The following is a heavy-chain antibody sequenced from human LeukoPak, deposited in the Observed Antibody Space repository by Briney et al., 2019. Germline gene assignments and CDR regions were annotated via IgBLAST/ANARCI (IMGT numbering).Heavy chain of an antibody. V-gene: IGHV4-59*01. J-gene: IGHJ4*02. CDR3: ARGIKDTMVRGVILWFG. D-gene: IGHD3-10*01. Sequence: SEXLSLTCTVSGGSISSYYWSWIRQPPGKGLEGIGYIYYSGSTNYNPSLKSRVTISVDTSKNQFSLKLSSVTAADTAVYYCARGIKDTMVRGVILWFGWGQGTLVTVSS. CDR1: GGSISSYY. CDR2: IYYSGST.